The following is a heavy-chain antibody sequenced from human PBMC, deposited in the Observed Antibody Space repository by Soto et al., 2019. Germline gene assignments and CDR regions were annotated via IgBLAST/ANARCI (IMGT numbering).Heavy chain of an antibody. CDR3: ARENYPDAFDI. J-gene: IGHJ3*02. CDR2: ISYDGSNK. Sequence: HPGGSLRLSCAASGFTFSSYAMHWVRQAPGKGLEWVAVISYDGSNKYYADSVEGRFTISRDNSKNTLYLQMNSLRAEDTAVYYCARENYPDAFDIWGQGTMVTVSS. V-gene: IGHV3-30-3*01. D-gene: IGHD3-10*01. CDR1: GFTFSSYA.